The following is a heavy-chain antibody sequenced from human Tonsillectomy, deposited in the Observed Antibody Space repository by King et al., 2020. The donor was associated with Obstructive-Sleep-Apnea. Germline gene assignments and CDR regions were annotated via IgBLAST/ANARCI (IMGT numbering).Heavy chain of an antibody. CDR3: TRKYYYDSSGNAIDY. D-gene: IGHD3-22*01. Sequence: VQLVESGGGLVQPGRSLRLSCTASGFTFGDFAMSWVRQAPGKGLEWVGFIRSKVYGGTTEYAASVKGRFTISRDDSKSIAYLQMNSLKTEDTAVYHCTRKYYYDSSGNAIDYWGQGTLVTVSS. CDR2: IRSKVYGGTT. CDR1: GFTFGDFA. J-gene: IGHJ4*02. V-gene: IGHV3-49*04.